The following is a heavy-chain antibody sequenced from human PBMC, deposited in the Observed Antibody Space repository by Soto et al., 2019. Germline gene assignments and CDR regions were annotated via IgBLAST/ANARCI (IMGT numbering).Heavy chain of an antibody. CDR2: ISAYNGNT. CDR3: ARGLYRRGNYYAFDN. CDR1: GYTPTNYD. D-gene: IGHD1-26*01. J-gene: IGHJ4*02. Sequence: HVPLVQSGPEVKKPGASVKFSCKTSGYTPTNYDIGWVRQAPGQGLEYMGWISAYNGNTNYARKLQDRFTLTTATSTRRAYMGLRSMQSDDTAIYYCARGLYRRGNYYAFDNWGQGTLVTFSS. V-gene: IGHV1-18*01.